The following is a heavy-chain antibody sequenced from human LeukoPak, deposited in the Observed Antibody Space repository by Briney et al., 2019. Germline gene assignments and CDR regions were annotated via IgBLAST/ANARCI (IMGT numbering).Heavy chain of an antibody. D-gene: IGHD2-2*01. CDR2: FDPEDGET. J-gene: IGHJ5*02. CDR1: GYTLTELS. V-gene: IGHV1-24*01. CDR3: ATDHCSSTSCYYWFDP. Sequence: ASVKVSCRASGYTLTELSMHWVRQAPGKGLEWMGGFDPEDGETIYAQKFQGRVTMTEDTSTDTAYMELSSLRSEDTAVYYCATDHCSSTSCYYWFDPWGQGTLVTVSS.